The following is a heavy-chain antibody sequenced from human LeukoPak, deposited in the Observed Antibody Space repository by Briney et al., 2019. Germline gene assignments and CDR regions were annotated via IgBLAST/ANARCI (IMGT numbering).Heavy chain of an antibody. CDR1: GFTFSSYS. J-gene: IGHJ6*03. Sequence: PGGSLRLSCAVSGFTFSSYSMNWVRQAPGKGLEWVSSISSSSSYIYYADSVKGRFTISRDNAKNSLYLQMNSLRAEDTAVYYCARDLYSSSWGYSYYMDVWGKGTTVTISS. CDR2: ISSSSSYI. D-gene: IGHD6-13*01. CDR3: ARDLYSSSWGYSYYMDV. V-gene: IGHV3-21*01.